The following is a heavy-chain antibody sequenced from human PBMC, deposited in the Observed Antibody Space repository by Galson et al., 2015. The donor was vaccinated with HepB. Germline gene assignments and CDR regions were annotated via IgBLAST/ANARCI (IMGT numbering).Heavy chain of an antibody. D-gene: IGHD3-16*01. CDR2: ISTYTGNT. V-gene: IGHV1-18*01. J-gene: IGHJ5*02. Sequence: SVKVSCKASGYRFTTYGINWVRQAPGQGFEWMGWISTYTGNTKYAQKLQGRVTMTTDTSTNTAYMELRSLKSDDTAIYYCARDYAVKTRNLFDPWGQGTLVTVSS. CDR3: ARDYAVKTRNLFDP. CDR1: GYRFTTYG.